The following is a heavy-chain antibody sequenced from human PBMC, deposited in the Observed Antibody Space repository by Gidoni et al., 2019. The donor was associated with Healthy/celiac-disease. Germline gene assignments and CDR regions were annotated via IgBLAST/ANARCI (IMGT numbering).Heavy chain of an antibody. CDR2: IYYSGST. D-gene: IGHD1-7*01. Sequence: QLQLQESGPGLVKPSETLSLTCTVSGGSIRSSSYYWGWIRQPPGKGLEWIGSIYYSGSTYYNPSLKSRVTISVDTSKNQFSLKLSSVTAADTAVYYCAREPASITGTIFWFDPWGQGTLVTVSS. J-gene: IGHJ5*02. V-gene: IGHV4-39*07. CDR3: AREPASITGTIFWFDP. CDR1: GGSIRSSSYY.